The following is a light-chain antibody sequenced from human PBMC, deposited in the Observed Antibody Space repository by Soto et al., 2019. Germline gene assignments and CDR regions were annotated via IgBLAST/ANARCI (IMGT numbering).Light chain of an antibody. V-gene: IGLV2-14*01. J-gene: IGLJ3*02. CDR2: EVS. CDR3: TSYTTSSTVWA. CDR1: DSDVGHYNY. Sequence: QSVLTQPASVSGSPGQSITISCTGTDSDVGHYNYVSWYQQHPGKAPKLMIFEVSSRPSGVSNRFSGSKSGSTASLTISGLQAEDEADYYCTSYTTSSTVWAFGGGTKLTVL.